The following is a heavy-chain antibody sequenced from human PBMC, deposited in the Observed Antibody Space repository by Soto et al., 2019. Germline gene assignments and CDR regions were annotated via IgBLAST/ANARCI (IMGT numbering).Heavy chain of an antibody. CDR1: GFSLSNARMG. CDR2: IFSNDEK. D-gene: IGHD6-6*01. V-gene: IGHV2-26*01. CDR3: ARIPPGESIAAHFDY. J-gene: IGHJ4*02. Sequence: QVTLKESGPVLVKPTETLTLTCTVSGFSLSNARMGVSWIRQPPGKALEWLAHIFSNDEKSYSTSLKSRLTIYKDTSKSQVVLTMTNMDPVDTATYYCARIPPGESIAAHFDYWGQGTLVTVSS.